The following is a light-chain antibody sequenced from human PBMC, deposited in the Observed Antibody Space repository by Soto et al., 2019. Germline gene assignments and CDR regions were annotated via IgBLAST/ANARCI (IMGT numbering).Light chain of an antibody. CDR1: QSVSSN. CDR2: GAS. V-gene: IGKV3-15*01. J-gene: IGKJ1*01. Sequence: EIVMTPSPATLSVSPWERATLSCRASQSVSSNLAWYQQKPGQAPRLLIYGASTRATGIPARFSGSGSGTEFTLTISSLQSEDFAVYYCQQYGTTPWTCGQGTKVDIK. CDR3: QQYGTTPWT.